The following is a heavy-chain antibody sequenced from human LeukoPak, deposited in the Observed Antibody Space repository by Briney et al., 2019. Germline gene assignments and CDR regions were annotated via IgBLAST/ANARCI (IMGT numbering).Heavy chain of an antibody. CDR3: AKEGLSSPPQSYFWSGYYYYYYYMDV. CDR2: ISSSGSTI. CDR1: GFTFSSYE. J-gene: IGHJ6*03. D-gene: IGHD3-3*01. V-gene: IGHV3-48*03. Sequence: GGSLRLSCAASGFTFSSYEMNWVRQAPGKGLEWVSYISSSGSTIYYADSVKGRFTISRGNSKNTLYLQMNSLRAEDTAVYYCAKEGLSSPPQSYFWSGYYYYYYYMDVWGKGTTVTVSS.